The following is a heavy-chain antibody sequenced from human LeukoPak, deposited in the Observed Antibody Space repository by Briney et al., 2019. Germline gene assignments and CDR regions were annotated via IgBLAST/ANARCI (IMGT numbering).Heavy chain of an antibody. J-gene: IGHJ4*02. CDR1: GGSFSSTSYY. V-gene: IGHV4-39*01. D-gene: IGHD7-27*01. Sequence: SETLSLTCSVSGGSFSSTSYYWGWVRQPPGKGLEWIGSIYYSGSTYYNPSLKSRVTISVDTSKNQFSLKLSSVTAADTAVYFCTRLHWGSGGSRSFDYWGQGTLVTVSS. CDR2: IYYSGST. CDR3: TRLHWGSGGSRSFDY.